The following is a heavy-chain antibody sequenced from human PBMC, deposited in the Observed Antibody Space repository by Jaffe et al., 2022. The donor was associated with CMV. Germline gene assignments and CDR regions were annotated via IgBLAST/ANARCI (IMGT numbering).Heavy chain of an antibody. Sequence: QVSLQESGPGVVKPSETLSLTCTVSGGSISHSLWSGAGGYFWTWIRQPPGKGLEWIGNVQYTGHTTYSPSLKSRVSMSVDTSKNQFYLNVTSVSAADTAMYFCARGALSRDWFDPWGQGTLVIVSS. V-gene: IGHV4-61*08. J-gene: IGHJ5*02. CDR1: GGSISHSLWSGAGGYF. CDR2: VQYTGHT. CDR3: ARGALSRDWFDP.